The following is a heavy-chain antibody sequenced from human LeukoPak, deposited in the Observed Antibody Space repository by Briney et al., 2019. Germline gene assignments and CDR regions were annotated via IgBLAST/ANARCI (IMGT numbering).Heavy chain of an antibody. D-gene: IGHD3-22*01. CDR2: ISSSGSTI. J-gene: IGHJ4*02. V-gene: IGHV3-11*04. CDR3: AVDYYDSSGYPDY. Sequence: GGSLRLSCAASGFTFCDYYMSWIRQAPGKGLEWVSYISSSGSTIYYADSVKGRFTISRDNAKNSLYLQMNSLRAEDTAVYYCAVDYYDSSGYPDYWGQGTLVTVSS. CDR1: GFTFCDYY.